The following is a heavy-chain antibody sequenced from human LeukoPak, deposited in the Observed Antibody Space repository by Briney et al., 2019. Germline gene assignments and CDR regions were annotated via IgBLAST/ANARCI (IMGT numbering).Heavy chain of an antibody. Sequence: GGSLRLSCAASRVTFSNYGMHWVRQAPGKGLEWVAFIRYDGSNKYYADSVRGRFTISRDNSKNTLYLQMNSLRPEDTAVYYCAKATLDTAYCVGDCYPDVWGRGTTVTVSS. CDR1: RVTFSNYG. J-gene: IGHJ6*04. CDR2: IRYDGSNK. V-gene: IGHV3-30*02. D-gene: IGHD2-21*02. CDR3: AKATLDTAYCVGDCYPDV.